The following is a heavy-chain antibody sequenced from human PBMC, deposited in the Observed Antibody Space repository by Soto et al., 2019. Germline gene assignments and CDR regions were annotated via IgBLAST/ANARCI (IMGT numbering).Heavy chain of an antibody. CDR3: ARLRGLDYYYGMDV. D-gene: IGHD3-16*01. V-gene: IGHV4-39*01. J-gene: IGHJ6*02. Sequence: QLQLQESGPGLVKPSETLSLTCTVSGGSISSSSYYWGWIRQPPGKGLEWIGSIYYSGSTYYNPSLKSRVTISVDTSKNQFSLKLSSVTAADTAVYYCARLRGLDYYYGMDVWGQGTTVTVSS. CDR2: IYYSGST. CDR1: GGSISSSSYY.